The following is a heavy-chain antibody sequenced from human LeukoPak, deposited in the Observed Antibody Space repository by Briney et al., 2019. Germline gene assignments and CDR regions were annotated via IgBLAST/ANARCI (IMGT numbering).Heavy chain of an antibody. CDR3: ARARAETYYYGMDV. J-gene: IGHJ6*02. Sequence: PGWSLRLSCAASGFTFSSYAMNWVRQAPGKGLEWVSCISSGSEYRFYADSVKGRFTISRDNAKNSLYLQMNSLSAEDTAVYYCARARAETYYYGMDVWGQGTTVTVSS. CDR2: ISSGSEYR. CDR1: GFTFSSYA. V-gene: IGHV3-21*01.